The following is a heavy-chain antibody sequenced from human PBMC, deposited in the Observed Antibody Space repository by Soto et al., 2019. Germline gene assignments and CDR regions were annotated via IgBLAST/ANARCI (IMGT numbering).Heavy chain of an antibody. V-gene: IGHV1-69*12. CDR1: GGTFSSYA. Sequence: QVQLVQSGAEVKKPGSSVKVSCKASGGTFSSYAISWVRQAPGQGLEWVGGIIPIFGTANYAQKFQGRVTITADESTSTAYMELSSLRSEDTAVYYCASDRYCSGGSCYNLAPLDYWGQGTLVTVSS. J-gene: IGHJ4*02. CDR3: ASDRYCSGGSCYNLAPLDY. D-gene: IGHD2-15*01. CDR2: IIPIFGTA.